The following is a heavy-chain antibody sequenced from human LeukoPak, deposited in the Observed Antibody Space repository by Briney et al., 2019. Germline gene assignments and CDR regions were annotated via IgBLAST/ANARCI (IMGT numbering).Heavy chain of an antibody. CDR3: ARYIPSCGGNCNDGFDI. CDR1: GFTVSSNY. J-gene: IGHJ3*02. V-gene: IGHV3-53*01. D-gene: IGHD2-21*01. CDR2: LYSGGDT. Sequence: PGGSLRLSCAASGFTVSSNYMTWVRQAPGKGLGGVSVLYSGGDTYYADSVKGRFTISRDNSKNTLYLQLNTLRAEDTAVYYCARYIPSCGGNCNDGFDIWGQGTMVTVSS.